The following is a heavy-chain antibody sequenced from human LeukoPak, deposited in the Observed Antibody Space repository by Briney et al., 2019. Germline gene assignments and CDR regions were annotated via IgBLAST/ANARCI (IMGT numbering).Heavy chain of an antibody. CDR1: GFTFSSYA. Sequence: GGSLRLSCAASGFTFSSYAMHWVRQAPGKGLEYVSAISSNGGSTYYANSVKGRFTISRDNSKNTLYLQMGSLRAEDMAVYYCAREGYSSTGYYYYMDVWGKGTTVTVSS. V-gene: IGHV3-64*01. D-gene: IGHD5-18*01. CDR3: AREGYSSTGYYYYMDV. CDR2: ISSNGGST. J-gene: IGHJ6*03.